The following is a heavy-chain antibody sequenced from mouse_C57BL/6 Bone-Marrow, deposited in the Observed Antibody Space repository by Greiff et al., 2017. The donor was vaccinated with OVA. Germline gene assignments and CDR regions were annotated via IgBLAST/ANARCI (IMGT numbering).Heavy chain of an antibody. V-gene: IGHV1-54*01. Sequence: QVQLKESGAELVRPGTSVKVSCKASGYAFTNYLIEWVKQRPGQGLEWIGVINPGSGGTNYNEKFKGKATLTADKSSSTAYMQLSSLTSEDSAVYFCARRGLFAYWGQGTLVTVSA. CDR1: GYAFTNYL. D-gene: IGHD3-3*01. CDR3: ARRGLFAY. J-gene: IGHJ3*01. CDR2: INPGSGGT.